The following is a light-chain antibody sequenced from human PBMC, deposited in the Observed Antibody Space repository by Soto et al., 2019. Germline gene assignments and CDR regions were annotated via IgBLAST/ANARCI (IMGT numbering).Light chain of an antibody. Sequence: QPASVSGSPGQSITISCTGTSSDVGSHNLVSWYQQHPGQAPKLMIYEVSKRPLGVSARFSASKSGNTASLTFSGLQAEDEADYYCCSYGGSRAVFGGGTQLTVL. CDR1: SSDVGSHNL. V-gene: IGLV2-23*02. CDR3: CSYGGSRAV. J-gene: IGLJ7*01. CDR2: EVS.